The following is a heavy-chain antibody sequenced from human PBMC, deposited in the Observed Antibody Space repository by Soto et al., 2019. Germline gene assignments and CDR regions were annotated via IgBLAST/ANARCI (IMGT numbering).Heavy chain of an antibody. CDR2: IWYDGSNK. V-gene: IGHV3-33*01. D-gene: IGHD1-1*01. CDR3: AREVEGLEN. CDR1: GFTFSSYG. Sequence: VQLVESGGGVVQPGRSLRLSCAASGFTFSSYGMHWVRQAPGKGLEWVAVIWYDGSNKYYADSVKGRFTISRDNSKNTLYLQMNSLRAEDTAVYFCAREVEGLENWGRGTLVTVSS. J-gene: IGHJ4*02.